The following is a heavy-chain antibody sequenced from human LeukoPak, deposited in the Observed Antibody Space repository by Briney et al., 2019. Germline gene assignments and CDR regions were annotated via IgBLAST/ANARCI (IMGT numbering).Heavy chain of an antibody. CDR3: GRSMDSSTSRLIEY. D-gene: IGHD6-6*01. V-gene: IGHV1-2*02. CDR1: GYTFTDYH. Sequence: ASVKVSCKASGYTFTDYHIHWVRQAPGQGLEWMGWINPNSGGTNYAGKFQGRVTMTSDTSISTAYMDLSRLRSDDTAVYYCGRSMDSSTSRLIEYWGQGTLVTVSS. J-gene: IGHJ4*02. CDR2: INPNSGGT.